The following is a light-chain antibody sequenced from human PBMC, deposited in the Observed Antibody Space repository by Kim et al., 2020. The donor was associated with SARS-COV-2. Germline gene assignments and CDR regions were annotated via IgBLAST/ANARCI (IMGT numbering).Light chain of an antibody. Sequence: ASVGDRVTITCRASQDMSNYLAWFQLKPGKAPKLLIYAASALQPGGPSRFSGSGSGTDFTLTVTSLQPEDVATYYCQKCDSAPWTFGQGTKVDIK. CDR1: QDMSNY. J-gene: IGKJ1*01. V-gene: IGKV1-27*01. CDR2: AAS. CDR3: QKCDSAPWT.